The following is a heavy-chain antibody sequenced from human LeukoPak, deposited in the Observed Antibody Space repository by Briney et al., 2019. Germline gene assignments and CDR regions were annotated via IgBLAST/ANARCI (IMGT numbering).Heavy chain of an antibody. J-gene: IGHJ4*02. V-gene: IGHV3-15*01. Sequence: GGSLRLSCAASGFTFSNAWMSWVRQAPGKGLEWVGRIKSKTDGGTTDYAAPVKGRFTISRDDSKNTLYLQMNSLRAEDTAVYYCAGIDYYDSSGYYYVEDYWGQGTLVTVSS. CDR1: GFTFSNAW. CDR2: IKSKTDGGTT. CDR3: AGIDYYDSSGYYYVEDY. D-gene: IGHD3-22*01.